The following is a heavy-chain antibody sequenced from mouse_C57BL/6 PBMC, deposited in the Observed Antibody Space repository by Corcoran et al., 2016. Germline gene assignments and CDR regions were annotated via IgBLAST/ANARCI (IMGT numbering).Heavy chain of an antibody. CDR2: INTYSGVP. CDR1: GYTFTTYG. V-gene: IGHV9-3*01. CDR3: ARNYGSSSTWFAY. Sequence: QIQLVQSGPELKKPGETVKISCKACGYTFTTYGMSWVKQAPGKGLKWMGWINTYSGVPTYADDFKGRFAFSLETSASTAYLQINNLKNEDTATYFCARNYGSSSTWFAYWGQGTLVTVSA. D-gene: IGHD1-1*01. J-gene: IGHJ3*01.